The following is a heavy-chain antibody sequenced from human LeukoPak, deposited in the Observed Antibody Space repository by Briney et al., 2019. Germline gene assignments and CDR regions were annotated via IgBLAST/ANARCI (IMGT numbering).Heavy chain of an antibody. D-gene: IGHD3-9*01. V-gene: IGHV1-18*01. J-gene: IGHJ5*02. Sequence: ASVKVSCKASGYTFTSYGISWVRQAPGQGLEWMGWISAYNGNTNYAQKLQGRVTMTTDTSTSTAYMELRSLRSDDTAVYYCARDSYYDILTGYGSPYSWFDPWGQGTLVTVSS. CDR3: ARDSYYDILTGYGSPYSWFDP. CDR1: GYTFTSYG. CDR2: ISAYNGNT.